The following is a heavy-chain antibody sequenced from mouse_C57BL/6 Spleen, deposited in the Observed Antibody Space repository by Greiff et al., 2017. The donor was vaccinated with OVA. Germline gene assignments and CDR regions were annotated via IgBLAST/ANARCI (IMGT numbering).Heavy chain of an antibody. D-gene: IGHD1-1*01. Sequence: QVQLQQPGAELVKPGASVKMSCKASGHTFTSYWITWVKQRPGQGLEWIGDIYPGSGSTNYNEKFKSKATLTVDTSSSTAYMQLSSLTSEDSAVYYCARYAYYYGSSYYFDYWGQGTTLTVSS. V-gene: IGHV1-55*01. CDR2: IYPGSGST. CDR3: ARYAYYYGSSYYFDY. CDR1: GHTFTSYW. J-gene: IGHJ2*01.